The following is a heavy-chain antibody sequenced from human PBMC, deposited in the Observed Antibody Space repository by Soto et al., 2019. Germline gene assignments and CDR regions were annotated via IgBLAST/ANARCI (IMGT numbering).Heavy chain of an antibody. CDR2: ISYDGSNK. CDR1: GFTFSSYA. J-gene: IGHJ4*02. Sequence: GGSLRLSCAASGFTFSSYAMHWVRQAPGKGLEWVAVISYDGSNKYYADSVKGRFTISRDNSKNTLYLQMNSLRAEDTAVYYCARDFYGDSSGYYSGTFDYWGQGTLVTISS. CDR3: ARDFYGDSSGYYSGTFDY. V-gene: IGHV3-30-3*01. D-gene: IGHD3-22*01.